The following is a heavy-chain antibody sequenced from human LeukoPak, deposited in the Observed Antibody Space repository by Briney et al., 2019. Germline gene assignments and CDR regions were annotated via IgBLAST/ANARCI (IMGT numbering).Heavy chain of an antibody. V-gene: IGHV4-30-2*01. CDR2: IYHSGST. CDR3: ARGVSGIAVAEIDY. CDR1: GGSISSGGYS. D-gene: IGHD6-19*01. J-gene: IGHJ4*02. Sequence: SETLSLTCAVSGGSISSGGYSWSWIQQPPGTGLEWIGYIYHSGSTYYNPSLKSRVTISVDRSKNQFSLKLSSVTAADTAVYYCARGVSGIAVAEIDYWGQGTLVTVSS.